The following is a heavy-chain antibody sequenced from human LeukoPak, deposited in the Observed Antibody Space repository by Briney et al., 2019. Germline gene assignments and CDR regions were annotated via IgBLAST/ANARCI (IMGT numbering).Heavy chain of an antibody. CDR2: ISYDGSNK. CDR3: ARDSSYYYGSGSYMDV. CDR1: GFTFSSYA. D-gene: IGHD3-10*01. J-gene: IGHJ6*03. V-gene: IGHV3-30*04. Sequence: GRSLRLSCAASGFTFSSYAIHWVRQAPGKGLEWVAVISYDGSNKYYADSVKGRFTISRDNSKNTLYLQMNSLRAEDAAVYYCARDSSYYYGSGSYMDVWGKGTTVTVSS.